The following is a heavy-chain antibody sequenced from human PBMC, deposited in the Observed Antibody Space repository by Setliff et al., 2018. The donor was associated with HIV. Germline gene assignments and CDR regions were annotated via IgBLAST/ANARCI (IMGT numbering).Heavy chain of an antibody. CDR1: GGSISSHH. CDR3: ARHNVITYGGLIYDYLYYGLDV. V-gene: IGHV4-59*11. J-gene: IGHJ6*02. CDR2: IYNSGST. Sequence: KPSETLSLTCSVSGGSISSHHWSWIRQPPGKGLEWIGSIYNSGSTNYNPSLTSRVTISLDTSKNEISLKVTSVTAADTAVYYCARHNVITYGGLIYDYLYYGLDVWGRGTPVTVSS. D-gene: IGHD3-16*02.